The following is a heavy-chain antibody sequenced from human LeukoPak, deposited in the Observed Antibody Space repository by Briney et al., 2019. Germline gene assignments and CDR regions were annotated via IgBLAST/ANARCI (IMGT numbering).Heavy chain of an antibody. V-gene: IGHV3-48*01. CDR2: ISSSSSTI. CDR1: GFTFSSYG. CDR3: ARSLVVGATYPYH. Sequence: GGSLRLSCAASGFTFSSYGMTWVRQAPGKGLEWVSYISSSSSTIYYAASVKGRFTISRDNAKNSLYLQLNSLRAEDTAVYYCARSLVVGATYPYHWGQGTLVTVSS. J-gene: IGHJ5*02. D-gene: IGHD1-26*01.